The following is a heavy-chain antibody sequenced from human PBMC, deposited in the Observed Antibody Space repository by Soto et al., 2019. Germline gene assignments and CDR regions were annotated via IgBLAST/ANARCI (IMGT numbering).Heavy chain of an antibody. V-gene: IGHV4-30-4*01. Sequence: SETLSVTCTVAGGYISSGGHYWSWIRQPPGKGLEWIGYIYYSGSTYYNPSLKSRVTISVDTSKNQFSLKLSSVTAADTAVYYCARERQTYYDFWSGPLYGMDVWGQGTTVTVSS. J-gene: IGHJ6*02. CDR3: ARERQTYYDFWSGPLYGMDV. CDR1: GGYISSGGHY. D-gene: IGHD3-3*01. CDR2: IYYSGST.